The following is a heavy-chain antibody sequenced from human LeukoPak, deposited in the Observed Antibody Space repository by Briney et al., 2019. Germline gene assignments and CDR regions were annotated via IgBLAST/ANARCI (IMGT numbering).Heavy chain of an antibody. Sequence: GGSLRLSCTVSGFTFDTYNFNWVRQAPGKGLEWVATIRSYSSYIHYADSVKGRFTISRDDAKKSMFLVMNSLRVEDTAVYFCARYSEVYYYVDVWGTGTTVTVSS. D-gene: IGHD2-15*01. CDR1: GFTFDTYN. J-gene: IGHJ6*03. CDR3: ARYSEVYYYVDV. CDR2: IRSYSSYI. V-gene: IGHV3-21*01.